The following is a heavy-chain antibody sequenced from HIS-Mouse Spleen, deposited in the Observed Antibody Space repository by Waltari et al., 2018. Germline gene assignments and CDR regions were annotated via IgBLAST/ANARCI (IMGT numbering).Heavy chain of an antibody. D-gene: IGHD6-6*01. J-gene: IGHJ3*02. Sequence: QLQLQESGPGLVKPSETLSLTCTVSGGSISSSSYYWGWSRQPPGKGLEWIGSIYYSGSTYYNPSLKSRVTISVDTSKNQFSLKLSSVTAADTAVYYCARDPKKEEQLAHDAFDIWGQGTMVTVSS. CDR1: GGSISSSSYY. V-gene: IGHV4-39*07. CDR2: IYYSGST. CDR3: ARDPKKEEQLAHDAFDI.